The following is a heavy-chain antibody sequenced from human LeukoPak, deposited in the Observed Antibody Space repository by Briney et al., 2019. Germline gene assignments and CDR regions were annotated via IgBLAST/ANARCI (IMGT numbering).Heavy chain of an antibody. CDR3: VSVYYGYYFDY. CDR1: GFTFSSYW. V-gene: IGHV3-7*01. D-gene: IGHD3-10*01. J-gene: IGHJ4*02. Sequence: PGGSLRLSCAASGFTFSSYWMSWVRQAPGKGLEWVANIKQDGSEKYYVDSVKGRFTISRDNAKNSLYLQMNSLRAEDTAVYYCVSVYYGYYFDYWGQGTLVTVSS. CDR2: IKQDGSEK.